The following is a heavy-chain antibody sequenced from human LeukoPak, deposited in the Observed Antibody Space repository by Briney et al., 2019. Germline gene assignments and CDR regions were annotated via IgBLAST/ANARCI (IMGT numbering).Heavy chain of an antibody. Sequence: PSETLSLTCAVYGGSFSGYYWTRIRQPPGKGLEWIGEINHIGSTKYNPSLKSRITVSVDTSKNQFSLKLNSVTAADTAVYYCARDRYSYTPWGQGTLVTVSS. CDR2: INHIGST. V-gene: IGHV4-34*01. CDR3: ARDRYSYTP. CDR1: GGSFSGYY. D-gene: IGHD5-18*01. J-gene: IGHJ4*02.